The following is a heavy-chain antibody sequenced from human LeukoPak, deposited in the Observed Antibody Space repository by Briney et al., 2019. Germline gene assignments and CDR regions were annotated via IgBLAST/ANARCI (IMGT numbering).Heavy chain of an antibody. D-gene: IGHD3-10*01. CDR2: IYYSGST. V-gene: IGHV4-39*01. Sequence: SETLSLTCTVSGGSISSNSYYWGWIRQPPGKGLEWIGSIYYSGSTYYNPSLKNRLTISVNTSKTQFSLKLSSVTAADTAVYYCARTRYYYGSRSYGAPYYFDYWGQGTLVTVSS. CDR1: GGSISSNSYY. J-gene: IGHJ4*02. CDR3: ARTRYYYGSRSYGAPYYFDY.